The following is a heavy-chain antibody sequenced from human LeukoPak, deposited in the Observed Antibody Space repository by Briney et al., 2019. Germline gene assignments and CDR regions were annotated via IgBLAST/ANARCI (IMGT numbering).Heavy chain of an antibody. V-gene: IGHV1-46*01. J-gene: IGHJ3*02. D-gene: IGHD3-3*01. CDR2: INPSGGST. CDR1: GYTFTSYY. CDR3: ARRDFLTAFDI. Sequence: GASVKVSCKASGYTFTSYYMHWVRQAPGQGLEWMGIINPSGGSTSYAQKFQGRVTMTRDTSTSTVYMDLSSLRSEDTAVYYCARRDFLTAFDIWGQGTMVTVSS.